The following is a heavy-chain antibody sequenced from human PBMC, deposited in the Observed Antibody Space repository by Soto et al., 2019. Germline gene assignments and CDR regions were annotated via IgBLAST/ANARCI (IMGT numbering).Heavy chain of an antibody. D-gene: IGHD3-10*01. CDR1: GFTFSSYA. CDR3: AKPRLGESPNRRNWFEP. V-gene: IGHV3-23*01. CDR2: ISGSGGST. J-gene: IGHJ5*02. Sequence: GGSLRLSCAASGFTFSSYAMSWVRQAPGKGLEWVSAISGSGGSTYYADSVKGRFTISRDNSKNTLYLQMNSLRAEDTAVYYCAKPRLGESPNRRNWFEPWGQGTLVTVSS.